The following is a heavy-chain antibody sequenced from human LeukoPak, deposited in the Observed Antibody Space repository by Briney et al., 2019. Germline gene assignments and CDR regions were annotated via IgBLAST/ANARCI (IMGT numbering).Heavy chain of an antibody. CDR3: ARFPTVTTPRGY. J-gene: IGHJ4*02. CDR1: GYTFTSYY. D-gene: IGHD4-17*01. CDR2: INPSGGST. V-gene: IGHV1-46*01. Sequence: ASVNVSCKASGYTFTSYYMHWVRQAPGQGLEWMGIINPSGGSTSYAQKFQRRVTMTRDTSTSTVYMELSSLRSEDTAVYYCARFPTVTTPRGYWGQGTLVTVSS.